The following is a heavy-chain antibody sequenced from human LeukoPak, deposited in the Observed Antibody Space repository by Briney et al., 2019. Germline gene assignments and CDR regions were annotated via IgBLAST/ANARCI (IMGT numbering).Heavy chain of an antibody. CDR3: YADFWSGYYRGPRGNYFDY. CDR1: GYSFTSYW. J-gene: IGHJ4*02. CDR2: IYPGDSDT. D-gene: IGHD3-3*01. Sequence: KFGESLKISCKGSGYSFTSYWIGWVRQMPGKGLEWMGIIYPGDSDTRYSPSFQGQVTISADKSISTAYLQWSSLKASDTAMYYCYADFWSGYYRGPRGNYFDYWGQGTLVTVSS. V-gene: IGHV5-51*01.